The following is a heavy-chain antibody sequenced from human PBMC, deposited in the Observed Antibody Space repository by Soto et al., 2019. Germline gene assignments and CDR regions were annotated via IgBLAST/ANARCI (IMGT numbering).Heavy chain of an antibody. D-gene: IGHD2-21*02. CDR3: ARGVVTPKSWFDL. CDR1: GFFFSHYA. J-gene: IGHJ5*02. Sequence: QVQLVESGGGVVQPGRSLRLSCKASGFFFSHYAMHWVRQAPGKGLEWVAVTVYDGSKTYYADSVKGRFSVSRDNSKSTLYLQMASLRPEDTAVYYCARGVVTPKSWFDLWGLGALVTVSS. CDR2: TVYDGSKT. V-gene: IGHV3-30-3*01.